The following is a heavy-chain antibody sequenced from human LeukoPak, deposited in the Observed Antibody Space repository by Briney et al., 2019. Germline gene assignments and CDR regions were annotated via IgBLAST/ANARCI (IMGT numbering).Heavy chain of an antibody. V-gene: IGHV1-24*01. CDR1: GYTFTGYY. CDR3: ATYTEGFEKVTDAFDI. Sequence: GASVKVSCKASGYTFTGYYMHWVRQAPGQGLEWMGGFDPEDGETIYAQKFQGRVTMTEDTSTDTAYMELSSLRSEDTAVYYCATYTEGFEKVTDAFDIWGQGTMVTVSS. CDR2: FDPEDGET. J-gene: IGHJ3*02. D-gene: IGHD5-18*01.